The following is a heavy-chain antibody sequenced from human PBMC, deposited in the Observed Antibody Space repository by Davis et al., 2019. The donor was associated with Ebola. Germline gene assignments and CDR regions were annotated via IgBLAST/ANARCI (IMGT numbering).Heavy chain of an antibody. CDR3: ARGPPTAMVYYYYGMDV. J-gene: IGHJ6*02. Sequence: GESLKISCAASGFTFSDYYMSWIRQAPGKGLEWVSYISSSSSTIYYADSVKGRFTISRDNAKNSLYLQMNSLRDEDTAVYYCARGPPTAMVYYYYGMDVWGQGTTVTVSS. V-gene: IGHV3-11*04. D-gene: IGHD5-18*01. CDR1: GFTFSDYY. CDR2: ISSSSSTI.